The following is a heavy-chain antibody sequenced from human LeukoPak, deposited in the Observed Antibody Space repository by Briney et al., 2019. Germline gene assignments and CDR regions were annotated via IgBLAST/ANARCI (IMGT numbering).Heavy chain of an antibody. CDR2: IYTSGST. D-gene: IGHD5-12*01. CDR1: GGSISSYY. V-gene: IGHV4-4*07. CDR3: AGTIGGYDYNYFDY. Sequence: SETLSLTCTVSGGSISSYYWSWIRQPAGKGLEWIGRIYTSGSTNYNPSLKSRVTMSVDTSKNQFSLKLSSVTAADTAVYYCAGTIGGYDYNYFDYWGQGTLVTVSS. J-gene: IGHJ4*02.